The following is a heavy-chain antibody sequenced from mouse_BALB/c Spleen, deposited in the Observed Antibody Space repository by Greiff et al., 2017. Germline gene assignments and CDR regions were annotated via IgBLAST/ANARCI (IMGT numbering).Heavy chain of an antibody. V-gene: IGHV1S126*01. D-gene: IGHD2-14*01. J-gene: IGHJ4*01. CDR3: ARGGYRYEDAMDY. Sequence: QVQLKESGPQLVRPGASVKISCKASGYSFTSYWMHWVKQRPGQGLEWIGMIDPSDSETRLNQKFKDKATLTVDKSSSTAYMQLSSPTSEDSAVYYCARGGYRYEDAMDYWGQGTSVTVSS. CDR2: IDPSDSET. CDR1: GYSFTSYW.